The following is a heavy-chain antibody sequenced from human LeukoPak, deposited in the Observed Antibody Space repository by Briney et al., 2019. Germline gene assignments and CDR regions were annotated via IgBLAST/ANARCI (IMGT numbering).Heavy chain of an antibody. J-gene: IGHJ6*04. CDR1: GYTFTSYG. CDR2: ISAYNGNT. D-gene: IGHD2-15*01. CDR3: ARAQGYCRGGSCYSYYYYGMDV. Sequence: HWASVTVSCKASGYTFTSYGISWVRQAPGQGLEWMGWISAYNGNTNYAQKLQGRVTMTTDTSTSTAYMELRSLRSDDTAVYYCARAQGYCRGGSCYSYYYYGMDVWGKGTTVTVSS. V-gene: IGHV1-18*04.